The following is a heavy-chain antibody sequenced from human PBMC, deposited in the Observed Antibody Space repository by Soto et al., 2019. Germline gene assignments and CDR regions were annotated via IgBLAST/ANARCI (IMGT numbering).Heavy chain of an antibody. CDR2: LNNYNGYT. CDR1: GYSFSKFG. Sequence: VVLVQSGAEVKSLGATVKVSCQASGYSFSKFGIGWVRQAPGRGFGWVGWLNNYNGYTNSAPKFKGRVPLTRDSSATTAYMDLSNLTPDDSAIYFCARAEGMAPYYSYAMDVWGQGTAVTVSS. CDR3: ARAEGMAPYYSYAMDV. J-gene: IGHJ6*02. V-gene: IGHV1-18*04.